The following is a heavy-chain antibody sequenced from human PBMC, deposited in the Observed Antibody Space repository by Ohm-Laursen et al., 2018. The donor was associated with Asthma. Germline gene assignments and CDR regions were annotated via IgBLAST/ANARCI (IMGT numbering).Heavy chain of an antibody. CDR1: GFTFRSYA. CDR3: ARDVMEWYLPAFDWFDP. Sequence: SLRLSCAASGFTFRSYAMHWVRQAPGKGLEWVAVGGSYYDGGLKYYADSVNGRFTVSRDDSKNTLYLQMNSLRPDDTAVYYCARDVMEWYLPAFDWFDPWGQGTLVTVSS. J-gene: IGHJ5*02. CDR2: GGSYYDGGLK. V-gene: IGHV3-30-3*01. D-gene: IGHD3-3*01.